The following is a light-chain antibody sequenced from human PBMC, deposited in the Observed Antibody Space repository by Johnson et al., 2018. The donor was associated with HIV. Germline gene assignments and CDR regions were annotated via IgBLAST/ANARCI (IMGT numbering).Light chain of an antibody. CDR2: ENN. CDR1: SSTIGNNY. Sequence: QSLLTQPPSVSAAPGQKVTISCSGSSSTIGNNYVSWYQVLPGTAPKLLIYENNMRPSGIPDRFSGSKSGTSATLGIAGLQTGDEADYYCGTWDNSLSTGAVFGTGTKVTVL. V-gene: IGLV1-51*02. J-gene: IGLJ1*01. CDR3: GTWDNSLSTGAV.